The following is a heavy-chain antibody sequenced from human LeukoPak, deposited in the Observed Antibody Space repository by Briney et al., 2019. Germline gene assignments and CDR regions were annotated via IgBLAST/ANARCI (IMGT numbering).Heavy chain of an antibody. Sequence: GGSLRLSCVVFGFTFRTYAMHWVRQAPGKGLEWAAVVSYDGSNKYYADSVQGRFTISRDNSRNTLHLQMNSLRAEDTAVYYCARDSHYYDPGGYYSRGEYYHHGMDAWGQGTTVTASS. CDR3: ARDSHYYDPGGYYSRGEYYHHGMDA. V-gene: IGHV3-30-3*01. D-gene: IGHD3-22*01. J-gene: IGHJ6*02. CDR1: GFTFRTYA. CDR2: VSYDGSNK.